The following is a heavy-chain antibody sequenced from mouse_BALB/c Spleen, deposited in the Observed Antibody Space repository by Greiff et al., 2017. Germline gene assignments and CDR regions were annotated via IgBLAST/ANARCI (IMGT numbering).Heavy chain of an antibody. CDR2: INSNGGST. D-gene: IGHD2-12*01. J-gene: IGHJ4*01. CDR1: GFTFSSYY. CDR3: ARHYDDYYAMDY. V-gene: IGHV5-6-2*01. Sequence: EVMLVESGGGLVKLGGSLKLSCAASGFTFSSYYMSWVRQTPEKRLELVAAINSNGGSTYYPDTVKGRFTISRDNAKNTLYLQMSSLKSEDTALYYCARHYDDYYAMDYWGQGTSVTVSS.